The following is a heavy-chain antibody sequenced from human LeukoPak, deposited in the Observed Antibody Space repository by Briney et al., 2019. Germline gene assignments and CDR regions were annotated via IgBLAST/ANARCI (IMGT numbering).Heavy chain of an antibody. CDR3: ASCVEPSTDRSFDP. CDR2: SKHISGGT. V-gene: IGHV1-2*02. CDR1: GYTFTEHS. D-gene: IGHD3-16*02. J-gene: IGHJ5*02. Sequence: GPSVSVSCTPSGYTFTEHSTHRVRQTPGQGLEWMGGSKHISGGTKYAQTFPGGATKTRDTPISTAYLELSRLRYDGTAVYYCASCVEPSTDRSFDPWGEGTLVSVSS.